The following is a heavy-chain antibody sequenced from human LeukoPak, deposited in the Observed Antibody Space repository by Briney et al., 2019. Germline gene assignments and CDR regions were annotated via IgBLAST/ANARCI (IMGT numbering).Heavy chain of an antibody. CDR2: IYYSGST. Sequence: SETLSLTCTVSGGSISSSSYYWGWIRQPPGKWLEWIGSIYYSGSTYYNPSLKSRVTISVDTSKNQFSLKLSSVTAADTAVYYCARQSKRSAVPFDYWGQGTLVTVSS. J-gene: IGHJ4*02. D-gene: IGHD2-2*01. CDR1: GGSISSSSYY. CDR3: ARQSKRSAVPFDY. V-gene: IGHV4-39*01.